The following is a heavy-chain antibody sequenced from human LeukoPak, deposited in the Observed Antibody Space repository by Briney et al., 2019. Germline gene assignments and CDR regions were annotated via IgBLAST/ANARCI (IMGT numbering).Heavy chain of an antibody. CDR1: GGSISSYY. Sequence: PSETLSLTCTVSGGSISSYYWSWIRPPAGKGLEWIGRIYTSGNTNYNPSLKSRVTISVDKSKNQFSLKLSSVTAADTAVYYCARDLPGRDWFDPWGQGTLVTVSS. J-gene: IGHJ5*02. V-gene: IGHV4-4*07. D-gene: IGHD1-26*01. CDR2: IYTSGNT. CDR3: ARDLPGRDWFDP.